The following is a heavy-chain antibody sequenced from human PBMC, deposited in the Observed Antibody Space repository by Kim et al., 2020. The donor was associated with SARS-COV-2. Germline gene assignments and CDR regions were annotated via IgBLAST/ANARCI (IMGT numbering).Heavy chain of an antibody. J-gene: IGHJ4*02. V-gene: IGHV3-23*01. CDR3: ARAGQQPPRYFDY. Sequence: CAASVKGRFTISRDNSKNTLNLQMNSLRAEDTAVYYCARAGQQPPRYFDYWGQGTLVTVSS. D-gene: IGHD6-13*01.